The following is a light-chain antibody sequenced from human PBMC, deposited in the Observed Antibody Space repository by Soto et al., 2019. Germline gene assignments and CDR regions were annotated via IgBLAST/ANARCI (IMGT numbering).Light chain of an antibody. V-gene: IGLV2-14*01. CDR3: NSYTSTSTYV. Sequence: QSVLTQPASVSGSPGQSITISCTGTTSDVGRYNYVSWYQQHPGQAPKLIIYDVSNRPSGVSNRFSGSKSGNTASLTISGLQSEDEADYYCNSYTSTSTYVFGTGTKLTVL. CDR1: TSDVGRYNY. J-gene: IGLJ1*01. CDR2: DVS.